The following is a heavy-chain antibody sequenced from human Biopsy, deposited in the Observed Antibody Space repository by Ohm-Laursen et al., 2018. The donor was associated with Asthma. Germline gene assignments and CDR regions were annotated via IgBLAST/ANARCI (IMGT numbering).Heavy chain of an antibody. D-gene: IGHD6-19*01. V-gene: IGHV1-69*01. CDR1: GGMFGNFA. CDR2: IMTVFGTT. CDR3: ARCQVGYSSGWSLLLKKIYYSGMDV. Sequence: SSVKVSCKASGGMFGNFAISWVRQAPGQGLEWLGGIMTVFGTTNHAQKFQGRVTITADESTSTAYMEVTSLRSEDTAIYYCARCQVGYSSGWSLLLKKIYYSGMDVWGQGTAVTVSS. J-gene: IGHJ6*02.